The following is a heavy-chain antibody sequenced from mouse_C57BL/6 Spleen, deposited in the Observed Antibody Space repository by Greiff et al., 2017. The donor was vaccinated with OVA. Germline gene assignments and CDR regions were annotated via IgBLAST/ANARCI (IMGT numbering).Heavy chain of an antibody. CDR1: GYAFSSSW. D-gene: IGHD6-1*01. CDR3: ARLAARNDWYFDV. Sequence: QVQLQQSGPELVKPGASVKISCKASGYAFSSSWMNWVKQRPGKGLEWIGRIYPGDGDPNYNGKFKGKATLTADKSSSPAYMQLSSLTSEDSAVYFCARLAARNDWYFDVWGTGTTVTVSS. CDR2: IYPGDGDP. V-gene: IGHV1-82*01. J-gene: IGHJ1*03.